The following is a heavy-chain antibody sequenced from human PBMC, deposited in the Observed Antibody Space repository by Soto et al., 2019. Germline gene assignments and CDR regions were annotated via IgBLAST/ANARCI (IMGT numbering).Heavy chain of an antibody. Sequence: ASVKVSCKASGYTFTSYDINWVRQATGQGLEWMGWMNPNSGNTGYAQKFQGRVTMTRNTSISTAYMELSSLRSEDTAVYYCALGRQQLDPTENYYMDVWGKGTTVTVSS. J-gene: IGHJ6*03. CDR1: GYTFTSYD. CDR3: ALGRQQLDPTENYYMDV. CDR2: MNPNSGNT. D-gene: IGHD6-13*01. V-gene: IGHV1-8*01.